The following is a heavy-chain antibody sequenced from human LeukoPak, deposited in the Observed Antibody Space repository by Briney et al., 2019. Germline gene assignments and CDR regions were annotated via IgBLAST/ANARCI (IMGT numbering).Heavy chain of an antibody. V-gene: IGHV1-2*02. CDR1: GYTFTGYY. D-gene: IGHD2-2*01. CDR3: ARDRGSDIVVVPGWFDP. Sequence: ASVKVSCKASGYTFTGYYMHWVRQAPGQGLEWMGWINPNSGGTNYAQKFQGRVTMTRDTSISTAYMELSRLRSDDTAVYYCARDRGSDIVVVPGWFDPWGQGTLVTVSS. J-gene: IGHJ5*02. CDR2: INPNSGGT.